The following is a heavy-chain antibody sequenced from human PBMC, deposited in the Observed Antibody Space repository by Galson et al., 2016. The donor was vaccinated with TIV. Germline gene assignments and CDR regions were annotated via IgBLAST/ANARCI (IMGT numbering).Heavy chain of an antibody. CDR1: GFTFSKFD. CDR3: VRARSLTDLAARPGDDAFDF. D-gene: IGHD7-27*01. CDR2: IGTTADT. J-gene: IGHJ3*01. V-gene: IGHV3-13*01. Sequence: SLRLSCAGSGFTFSKFDIHWVRQTTGDGLEWVSGIGTTADTYYSQSVKGRFTISRDNGLNSVYLQMNILRPGGTAMYYCVRARSLTDLAARPGDDAFDFWGRGTIVTVFS.